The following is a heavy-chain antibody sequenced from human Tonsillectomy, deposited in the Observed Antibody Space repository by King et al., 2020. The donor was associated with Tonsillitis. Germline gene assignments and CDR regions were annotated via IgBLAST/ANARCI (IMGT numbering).Heavy chain of an antibody. J-gene: IGHJ4*02. Sequence: VQLVESGGGLVQPGGSLRLSCAASGFTFSTYAMSWVRQAPGKGLEWVSAISGSGASTYYADSVRGRFTIARDNSKNTLYLEMNSLRAGDTAVYNCAKAMGYSYLYYFDYWGQGTLVTVSS. D-gene: IGHD5-18*01. V-gene: IGHV3-23*04. CDR3: AKAMGYSYLYYFDY. CDR2: ISGSGAST. CDR1: GFTFSTYA.